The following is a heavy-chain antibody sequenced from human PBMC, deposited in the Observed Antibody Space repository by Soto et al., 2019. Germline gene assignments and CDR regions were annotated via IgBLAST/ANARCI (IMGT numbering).Heavy chain of an antibody. Sequence: SGPTLVNPTQTLTLTCTFSGFSLSTSGVGVGWIRQPPGKALEWLALIYWNDDKRYGPSLKSRLTITKDTSKNQVVLTMTNMDPVDTATYYCAHRPSGWYLCDYWGQGTLVTVSS. D-gene: IGHD6-19*01. CDR3: AHRPSGWYLCDY. V-gene: IGHV2-5*01. CDR2: IYWNDDK. J-gene: IGHJ4*02. CDR1: GFSLSTSGVG.